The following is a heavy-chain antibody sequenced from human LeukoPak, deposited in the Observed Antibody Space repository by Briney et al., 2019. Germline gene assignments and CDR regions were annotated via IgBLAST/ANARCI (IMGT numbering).Heavy chain of an antibody. CDR2: IYTSGSP. CDR1: GGSISSGSYY. CDR3: ARDLRGYCSSTSCYNWFDP. D-gene: IGHD2-2*01. J-gene: IGHJ5*02. V-gene: IGHV4-61*02. Sequence: SQTLSLTCTVSGGSISSGSYYWSWIRQPAGKGLEWIGRIYTSGSPNYNPSLKSRGTISVDTSKNQFSLKLSSATAADTAVYYCARDLRGYCSSTSCYNWFDPWGQGTLVTVSS.